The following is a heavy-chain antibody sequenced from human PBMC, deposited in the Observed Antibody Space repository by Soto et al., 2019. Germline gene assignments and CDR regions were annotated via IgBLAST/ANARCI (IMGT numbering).Heavy chain of an antibody. CDR1: GGSISGSRYY. CDR2: IYYSGTT. Sequence: QLHLQESGPGLVKPSETLSLTCTVSGGSISGSRYYWGWIRQPPGKGLEWIGSIYYSGTTYYNSHLKSRVTISVVTSKYQFSLNLTSVTAADTSVYYCVRNAAGGAWLYWGQGTLVTVSS. CDR3: VRNAAGGAWLY. J-gene: IGHJ4*02. D-gene: IGHD3-16*01. V-gene: IGHV4-39*01.